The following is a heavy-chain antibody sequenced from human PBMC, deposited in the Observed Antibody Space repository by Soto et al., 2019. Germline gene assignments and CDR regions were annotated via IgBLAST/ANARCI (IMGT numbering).Heavy chain of an antibody. CDR1: GFTFSSDW. V-gene: IGHV3-74*01. J-gene: IGHJ4*01. D-gene: IGHD2-15*01. CDR3: ASQTTPSEIYYY. Sequence: GGSLRLSCAASGFTFSSDWLHWVRQPPGKGLEWVSRINTDGTGTSYADSVKGRFTISRDNSKNTLYLYMNSLRADDTAVYYCASQTTPSEIYYYWGHGTLVTVSS. CDR2: INTDGTGT.